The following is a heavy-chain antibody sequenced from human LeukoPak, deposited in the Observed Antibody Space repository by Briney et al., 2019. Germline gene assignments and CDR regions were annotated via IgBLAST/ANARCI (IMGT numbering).Heavy chain of an antibody. J-gene: IGHJ4*02. D-gene: IGHD1-26*01. CDR1: GGTFSSYA. V-gene: IGHV1-69*13. CDR3: ARGYVGATRISSFDY. CDR2: IIPIFGTA. Sequence: GASVKVSCKASGGTFSSYAISWVRHAPGQGLEWMGGIIPIFGTANYAQKFQGRVTITADESTSTAYMELSSLRSEDTAVYYCARGYVGATRISSFDYWGQGTLVTVSS.